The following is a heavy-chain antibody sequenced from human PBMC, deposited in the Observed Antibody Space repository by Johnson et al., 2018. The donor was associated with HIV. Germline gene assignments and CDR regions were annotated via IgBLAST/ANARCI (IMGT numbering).Heavy chain of an antibody. Sequence: LVESGGGVVQPGRSLRLSCAASGFTFSSYAMHWVRQAPGKGLEWVSAISGSGGSTYYADSVKGRFTISRDNAKNSLYLQMNSLRVEDTAVYFCARDDRPDGFDIWGQGTMVTVSS. V-gene: IGHV3-23*04. CDR2: ISGSGGST. D-gene: IGHD1-14*01. CDR1: GFTFSSYA. CDR3: ARDDRPDGFDI. J-gene: IGHJ3*02.